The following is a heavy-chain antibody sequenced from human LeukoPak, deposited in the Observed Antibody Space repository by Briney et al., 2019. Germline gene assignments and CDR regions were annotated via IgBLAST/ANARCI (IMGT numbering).Heavy chain of an antibody. CDR3: ARDPVLLWFGELSVYYYYYGMDV. D-gene: IGHD3-10*01. CDR1: GYTFTGYY. V-gene: IGHV1-2*02. J-gene: IGHJ6*02. Sequence: EASVKVSCTASGYTFTGYYMHWVRQAPGQGLEWMGWINPNSGGTNYAQKVQGRVTMTRDTSISTAYMEMNRLRSDDTAVYYCARDPVLLWFGELSVYYYYYGMDVWGQGTTVTVSS. CDR2: INPNSGGT.